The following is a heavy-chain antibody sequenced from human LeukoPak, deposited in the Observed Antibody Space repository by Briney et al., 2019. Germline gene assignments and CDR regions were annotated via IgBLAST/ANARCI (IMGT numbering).Heavy chain of an antibody. CDR2: ITSSGSTI. Sequence: GGSLRLPCAASGFAFSDYYMTWIRQAPGKGLEWVSYITSSGSTIYYADSVKGRFTISRDNAKNSLYLQMNSLRAEDTAVYYCARGYYDSSGLDYWGQGTLVTVSS. J-gene: IGHJ4*02. D-gene: IGHD3-22*01. CDR1: GFAFSDYY. V-gene: IGHV3-11*01. CDR3: ARGYYDSSGLDY.